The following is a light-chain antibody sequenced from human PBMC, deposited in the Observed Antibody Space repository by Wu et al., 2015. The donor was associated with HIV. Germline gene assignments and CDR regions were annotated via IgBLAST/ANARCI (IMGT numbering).Light chain of an antibody. CDR1: QRISSW. Sequence: DIQMTQSPSTLSASVGDRVTITCRASQRISSWLAWYQQKPGKAPKLLIYKASGLEDGVPSRFSGSGSGTDFSLTISSLQPDDFATYYCQQYDTYPWTFGQGTKGGHQT. CDR3: QQYDTYPWT. CDR2: KAS. J-gene: IGKJ1*01. V-gene: IGKV1-5*03.